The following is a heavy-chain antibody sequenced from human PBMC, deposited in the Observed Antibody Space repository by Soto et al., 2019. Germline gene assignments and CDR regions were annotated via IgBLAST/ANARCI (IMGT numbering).Heavy chain of an antibody. CDR1: GFMFSSYG. V-gene: IGHV3-30*18. J-gene: IGHJ4*02. CDR3: GKGKGVTRSGVGYFDY. CDR2: LTYDGRNE. D-gene: IGHD3-3*01. Sequence: QVQLVESGGGVVQPGTSLRLSCAASGFMFSSYGMFWVRQAPGKGLEWVAVLTYDGRNEYYGESVKGRFTISRDNSNNSLYLQMNNLSIDDTAVYYCGKGKGVTRSGVGYFDYWGLGTALTVSS.